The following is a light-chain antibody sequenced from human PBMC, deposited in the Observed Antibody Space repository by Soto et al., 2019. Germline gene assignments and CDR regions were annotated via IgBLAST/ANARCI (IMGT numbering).Light chain of an antibody. CDR3: QQTYRIPLT. V-gene: IGKV1-39*01. Sequence: DIQMTQSPSTLSASVVDRVTITCRASQSISNYLNWYQHKPGTAPKLLIFAASRLQTGVPLRFSGSGSGTNFTLTISNLHPEDFATYSCQQTYRIPLTCGGGTKGDIK. J-gene: IGKJ4*01. CDR1: QSISNY. CDR2: AAS.